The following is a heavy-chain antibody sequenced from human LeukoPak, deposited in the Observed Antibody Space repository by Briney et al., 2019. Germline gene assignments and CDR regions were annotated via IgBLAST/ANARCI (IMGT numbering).Heavy chain of an antibody. D-gene: IGHD6-19*01. CDR2: INPNIGGT. J-gene: IGHJ3*02. V-gene: IGHV1-2*02. CDR1: AYTFTGYY. Sequence: ASVKVSCKTSAYTFTGYYMHWVRQAPGQGLEWMGWINPNIGGTNYAQKFQGRVTMTRDTSISTAYMELSRLRSDDTAVYYCARDTSYSSGYYSGVFDIWGQGTLVTVSS. CDR3: ARDTSYSSGYYSGVFDI.